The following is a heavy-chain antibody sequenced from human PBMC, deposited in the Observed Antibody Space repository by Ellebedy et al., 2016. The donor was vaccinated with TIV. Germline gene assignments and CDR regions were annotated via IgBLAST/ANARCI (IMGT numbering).Heavy chain of an antibody. V-gene: IGHV5-51*01. CDR3: ARVKQGGDGYQYYYYAMDV. CDR2: INPGDSET. CDR1: GYSFSSYW. Sequence: PGGSLRLSCKGSGYSFSSYWIGWVRQMPGKGLEWMGIINPGDSETRYSPSFQGQVSISADKSTATAHLQLSRLKASNTAMYYCARVKQGGDGYQYYYYAMDVWGQGTTVVVSS. J-gene: IGHJ6*02. D-gene: IGHD2-21*01.